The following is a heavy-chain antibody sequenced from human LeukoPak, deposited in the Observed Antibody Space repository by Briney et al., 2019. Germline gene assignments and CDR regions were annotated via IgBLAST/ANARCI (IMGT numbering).Heavy chain of an antibody. CDR2: ISSSRSYI. D-gene: IGHD2-15*01. V-gene: IGHV3-21*01. Sequence: PGGSLRLSCAASGFTFSRYWMSWVRQAPGKGLEWVSSISSSRSYIYYADSVKGRFTISRDNAKNSLYPQMNSLRAEDTAVYYCASDLGYCSGGSCDSDYWGQGTLVTVSS. J-gene: IGHJ4*02. CDR3: ASDLGYCSGGSCDSDY. CDR1: GFTFSRYW.